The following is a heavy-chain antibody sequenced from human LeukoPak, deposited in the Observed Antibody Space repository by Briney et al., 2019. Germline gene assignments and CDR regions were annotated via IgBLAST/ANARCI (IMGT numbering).Heavy chain of an antibody. CDR2: VHKGYGRI. V-gene: IGHV3-11*04. CDR3: MRGFLDYGAHDLLFDS. Sequence: PGGSLRLSCAAPGFNFGDYNMTWIRQSPGKGLEWVSDVHKGYGRIYYTETVKGRFTISRDNAKNSLFLQMSRLGPEDTAVYYCMRGFLDYGAHDLLFDSWGQGILVTVSS. CDR1: GFNFGDYN. D-gene: IGHD4-17*01. J-gene: IGHJ4*02.